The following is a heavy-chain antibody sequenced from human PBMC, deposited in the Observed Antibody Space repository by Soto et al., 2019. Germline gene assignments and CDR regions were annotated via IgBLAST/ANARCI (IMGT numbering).Heavy chain of an antibody. Sequence: QVQVVESGGGVVQPGRSLSLSCVASGFTFSSHGMHWARQAPGKGLEWVAVIWYDGSRKYYAESVKCPFTNSRDNSKNTLYLRMNSLRAEETAVYYCARGLGSWYFELWGRGTLVTVYS. J-gene: IGHJ2*01. CDR1: GFTFSSHG. V-gene: IGHV3-33*01. CDR3: ARGLGSWYFEL. D-gene: IGHD7-27*01. CDR2: IWYDGSRK.